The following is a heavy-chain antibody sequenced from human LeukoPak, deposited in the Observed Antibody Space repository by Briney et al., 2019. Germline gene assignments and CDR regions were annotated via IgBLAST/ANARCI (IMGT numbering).Heavy chain of an antibody. V-gene: IGHV3-7*01. J-gene: IGHJ4*02. Sequence: GGSLRLSCAASGFTFSSYWMSWVRQAPGKGLEWVANIKQDGSEKYYVDSVKGRFTISRDNVKNSLYLQMNSLRAEDTAVYYCAKGDCSSTSCYISDYWGQGTLVTVSS. CDR1: GFTFSSYW. D-gene: IGHD2-2*01. CDR2: IKQDGSEK. CDR3: AKGDCSSTSCYISDY.